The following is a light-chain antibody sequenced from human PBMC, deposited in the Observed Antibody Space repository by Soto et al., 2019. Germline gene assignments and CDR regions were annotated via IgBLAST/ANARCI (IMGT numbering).Light chain of an antibody. V-gene: IGLV2-23*02. CDR1: SRDVGNYNL. CDR2: EVT. J-gene: IGLJ3*02. Sequence: QSALTQPASVSGSPGQSITISCTGTSRDVGNYNLVSWYQQHPGKAPKLMIYEVTKRPSGVSNRFSGSKSGNTASLTISGLQAEDEADYYCSSYAGSSTLVFGGGTKLAVL. CDR3: SSYAGSSTLV.